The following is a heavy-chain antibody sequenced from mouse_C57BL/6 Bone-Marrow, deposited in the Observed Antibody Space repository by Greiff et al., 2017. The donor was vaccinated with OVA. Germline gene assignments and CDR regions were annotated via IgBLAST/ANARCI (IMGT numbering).Heavy chain of an antibody. Sequence: QVQLQQPGAELVKPGASVKLSCKASGYTFTSYWMHWLKQRPGQGLEWIGMIPPNSGSTNYNEKFKIKTTLTVDTSSSTAYMQLISLTSEDSAVYDCARGWYYGSRHWYFDVWGTGTTVTVSS. CDR3: ARGWYYGSRHWYFDV. CDR1: GYTFTSYW. D-gene: IGHD1-1*01. V-gene: IGHV1-64*01. J-gene: IGHJ1*03. CDR2: IPPNSGST.